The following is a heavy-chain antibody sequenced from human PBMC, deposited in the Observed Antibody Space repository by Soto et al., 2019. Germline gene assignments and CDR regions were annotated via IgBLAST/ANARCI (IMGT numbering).Heavy chain of an antibody. CDR2: ISYEGSNT. V-gene: IGHV3-30-3*01. Sequence: GGSLRLSCVASGFTFGTYAIHWVRLAPGRGLQWVALISYEGSNTYYADSVKGRFTVSRDNSKNTLYLQMNSLRPEDTGVYYCARVTPGNNLYYFYGLDVWGQGTSVTVSS. D-gene: IGHD1-1*01. J-gene: IGHJ6*02. CDR1: GFTFGTYA. CDR3: ARVTPGNNLYYFYGLDV.